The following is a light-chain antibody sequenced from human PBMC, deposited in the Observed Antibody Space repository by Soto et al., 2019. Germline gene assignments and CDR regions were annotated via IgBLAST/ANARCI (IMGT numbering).Light chain of an antibody. V-gene: IGLV2-8*01. CDR1: SSDVGGYNY. Sequence: QSALTQPPSASGSPGQSVTISCTGTSSDVGGYNYVSWYQQHPGKAPKLMIYEVSKRPSGVPGRFSGSKSGNTASLTVSGLQAEDEADYYCSSYAGSNNFGVFGTGTKLTVL. CDR3: SSYAGSNNFGV. J-gene: IGLJ1*01. CDR2: EVS.